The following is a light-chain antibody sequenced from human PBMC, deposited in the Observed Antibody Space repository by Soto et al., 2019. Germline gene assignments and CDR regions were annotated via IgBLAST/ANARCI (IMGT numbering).Light chain of an antibody. CDR1: QGISNF. CDR3: QQYNRYPRT. J-gene: IGKJ1*01. CDR2: AAS. V-gene: IGKV1-16*02. Sequence: DVQMTQSPSSLSASVGDRVTITCRASQGISNFLAWFQQKPGEAPKSLIYAASNLQSGVPSKFSGSGSGTDITLTIRSLQPEDFATYYCQQYNRYPRTFGQGTKVEVK.